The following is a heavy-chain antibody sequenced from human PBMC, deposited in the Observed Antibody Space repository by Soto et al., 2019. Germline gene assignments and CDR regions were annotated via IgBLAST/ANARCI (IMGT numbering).Heavy chain of an antibody. J-gene: IGHJ4*02. D-gene: IGHD5-18*01. CDR3: AKGSDGYRPYYFDY. CDR1: GFTFSNYA. V-gene: IGHV3-23*01. CDR2: IGGGGIST. Sequence: GGSLRLSCAASGFTFSNYAMSWVRQAPGKGLEWVSAIGGGGISTYYADSVKGRFTISRDNSKTTLYLQMNSLRAEDTAVYYCAKGSDGYRPYYFDYWGQGTLVTVSS.